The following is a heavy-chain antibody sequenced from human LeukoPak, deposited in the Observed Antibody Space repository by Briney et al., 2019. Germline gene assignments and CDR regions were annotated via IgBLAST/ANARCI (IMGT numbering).Heavy chain of an antibody. D-gene: IGHD1-20*01. CDR3: ARDRVNWNDGVDY. Sequence: GGSLRLSCAPSGFTFSDYNMNWVRQAPGKGLEWVSYISSGSVTIYYADSVKGRFTSSRDNAKHSLYLQMNSLRAEDTAVYYCARDRVNWNDGVDYWGQGTLVTVSS. CDR1: GFTFSDYN. CDR2: ISSGSVTI. J-gene: IGHJ4*02. V-gene: IGHV3-48*01.